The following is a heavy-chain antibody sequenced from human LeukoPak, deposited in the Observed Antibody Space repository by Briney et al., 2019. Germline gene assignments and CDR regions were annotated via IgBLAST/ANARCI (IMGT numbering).Heavy chain of an antibody. CDR1: GYSFISYW. CDR3: ARLTGVGYYYYYYMDV. J-gene: IGHJ6*03. D-gene: IGHD7-27*01. Sequence: GESLQISCKGSGYSFISYWIGWVRQMPGKGLECMGIIYPGDSDTRYSPSFQGQVTISADKSISTAYLQWSSLKASDTAMYYCARLTGVGYYYYYYMDVWGKGTTVTVSS. CDR2: IYPGDSDT. V-gene: IGHV5-51*01.